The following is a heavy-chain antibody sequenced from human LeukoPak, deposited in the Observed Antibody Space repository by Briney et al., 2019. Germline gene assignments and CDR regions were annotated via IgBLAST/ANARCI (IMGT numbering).Heavy chain of an antibody. Sequence: GRSLRLSCAASGFTFDDYAMHWVRQAPGKGLEWVSGISWNSGSIGYADSVKGRFTISRDNAKNSLYLQMNSLRAEDTAVYYCAKIIGYCSSTSCRNFDYWGQGTLVTVSS. V-gene: IGHV3-9*01. CDR2: ISWNSGSI. D-gene: IGHD2-2*03. CDR1: GFTFDDYA. CDR3: AKIIGYCSSTSCRNFDY. J-gene: IGHJ4*02.